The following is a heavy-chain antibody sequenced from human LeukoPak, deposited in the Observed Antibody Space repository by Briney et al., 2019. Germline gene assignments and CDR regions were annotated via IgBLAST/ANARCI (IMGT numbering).Heavy chain of an antibody. V-gene: IGHV3-74*01. D-gene: IGHD3-16*01. CDR2: INSDASST. CDR1: GFTFSSYW. CDR3: ARGATGGVNWFDP. J-gene: IGHJ5*02. Sequence: PGGSLRLSCVASGFTFSSYWMHWVRQAPGKGLVWVSRINSDASSTVYADSVKGRFTISRDNAKNTLYLQMNSLRAEDTAVYYCARGATGGVNWFDPWGQGTLATVSS.